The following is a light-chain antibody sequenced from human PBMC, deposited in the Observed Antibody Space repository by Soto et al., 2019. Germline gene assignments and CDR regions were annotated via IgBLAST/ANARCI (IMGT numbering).Light chain of an antibody. Sequence: EIVSSQSPATLSLSPGERATLSCRASQSVSAYLAWYQQKPGQAPRLLIYDASNRATGIPGRFSGSGSGTDFTLTISRLEPEDFAVYYCQQYGGWPRTFGQGTKVDIK. V-gene: IGKV3-11*01. J-gene: IGKJ1*01. CDR1: QSVSAY. CDR2: DAS. CDR3: QQYGGWPRT.